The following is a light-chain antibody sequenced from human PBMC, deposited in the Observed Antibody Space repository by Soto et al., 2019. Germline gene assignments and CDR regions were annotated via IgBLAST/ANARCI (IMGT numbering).Light chain of an antibody. V-gene: IGLV1-47*01. CDR1: TSNILRNY. J-gene: IGLJ1*01. Sequence: QSALTQPPSASGNPGQRLTISCSGSTSNILRNYVYWYRQFPGTAPRLLISMNDQRPSGVPDRFSGSKSGTSASLAISRLRSEDEADYYCASWDDSLSGYVFGTGTKVTVL. CDR3: ASWDDSLSGYV. CDR2: MND.